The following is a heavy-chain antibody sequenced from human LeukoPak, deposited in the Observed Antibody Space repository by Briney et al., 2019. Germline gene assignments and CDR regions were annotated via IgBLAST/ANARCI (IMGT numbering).Heavy chain of an antibody. D-gene: IGHD6-13*01. Sequence: SETLSLTCTVSGGSISSSSYYWGWIRQPPGKGLEWIGSIYYSGSTYYNPSLKSRVTISVDTPKNRFSLKLSSVTAADTAVYYCASPTIAAAGEYFQHWGQGTLVTVSS. CDR1: GGSISSSSYY. J-gene: IGHJ1*01. CDR3: ASPTIAAAGEYFQH. V-gene: IGHV4-39*01. CDR2: IYYSGST.